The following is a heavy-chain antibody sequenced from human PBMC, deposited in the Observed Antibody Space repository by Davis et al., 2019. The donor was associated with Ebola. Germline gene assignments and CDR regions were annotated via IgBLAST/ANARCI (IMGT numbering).Heavy chain of an antibody. Sequence: PGGSLRLSCAASGFTFSSYSMNWVRQAPGKGLEWVANIKQDGSEKYYVDSVKGRFTISRDNAKNSLYLQMNSLRAEDTAVYYCARDLNWNYVGYYYMDVWGKGTTVTVSS. CDR2: IKQDGSEK. V-gene: IGHV3-7*03. CDR3: ARDLNWNYVGYYYMDV. D-gene: IGHD1-7*01. J-gene: IGHJ6*03. CDR1: GFTFSSYS.